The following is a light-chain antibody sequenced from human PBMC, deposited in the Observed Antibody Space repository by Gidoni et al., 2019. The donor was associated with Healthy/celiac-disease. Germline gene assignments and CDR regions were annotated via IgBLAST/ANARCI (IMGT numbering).Light chain of an antibody. CDR1: QDISNY. V-gene: IGKV1-33*01. CDR2: DAS. CDR3: QQYDNLPIT. J-gene: IGKJ3*01. Sequence: SPSSLSASVGDRVTITCQASQDISNYLNWYQQKPGKAPKLLIYDASNLETGVPSRFSGSGSGTDFTFTISSLQPEDIATYYCQQYDNLPITFGPGTKVDIK.